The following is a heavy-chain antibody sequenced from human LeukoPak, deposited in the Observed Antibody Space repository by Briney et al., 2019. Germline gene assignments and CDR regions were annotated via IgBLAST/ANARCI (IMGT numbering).Heavy chain of an antibody. CDR2: IIPIFGTT. CDR1: GGTFSSYA. V-gene: IGHV1-69*06. CDR3: ATGTIAAAGTFVDY. Sequence: SVKVSCKASGGTFSSYAISWVRQAPGQGLEWMGGIIPIFGTTIYAQKFQGRVTMTEDTSTDTAYMELSSLRSEDTAVYYCATGTIAAAGTFVDYWGQGTLVTVSS. D-gene: IGHD6-13*01. J-gene: IGHJ4*02.